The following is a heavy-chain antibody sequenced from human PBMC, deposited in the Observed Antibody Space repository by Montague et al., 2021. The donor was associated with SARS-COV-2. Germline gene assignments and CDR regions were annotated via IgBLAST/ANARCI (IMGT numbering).Heavy chain of an antibody. CDR1: GGSISSYY. V-gene: IGHV4-59*01. CDR2: MFYSGTT. Sequence: SETLSLTCTVSGGSISSYYWSWIRQPPEKGLEWIGYMFYSGTTNYNPSLRSRLTMSIDTSKDQLSLKLSSLTAADAAVYYCARGRGQLGWFDPWGQGTLVTVSS. J-gene: IGHJ5*02. D-gene: IGHD7-27*01. CDR3: ARGRGQLGWFDP.